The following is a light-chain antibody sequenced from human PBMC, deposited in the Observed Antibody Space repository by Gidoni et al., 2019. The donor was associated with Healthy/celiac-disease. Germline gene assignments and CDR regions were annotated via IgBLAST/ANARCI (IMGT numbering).Light chain of an antibody. Sequence: EIVMTQSPATLSVSAGERATLSCSASQSVSSNLAWYQQQPGQAPRLLIYGASTRVTGIPARFSGSGSGTEFTLTIISLQSEDFSASYCQQYNNWPPYTFGQGTKLEIK. CDR1: QSVSSN. J-gene: IGKJ2*01. CDR2: GAS. CDR3: QQYNNWPPYT. V-gene: IGKV3-15*01.